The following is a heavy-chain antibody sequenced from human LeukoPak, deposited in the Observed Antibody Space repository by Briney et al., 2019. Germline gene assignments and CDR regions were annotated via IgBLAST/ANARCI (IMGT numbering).Heavy chain of an antibody. V-gene: IGHV4-34*01. D-gene: IGHD1-7*01. J-gene: IGHJ6*02. CDR2: INHSGST. Sequence: SETLSLTCTVSGGSISGYYWSWIRQPPGKGLEWIGEINHSGSTNYNPSLKSRVTISVDTSKNQFSLKLSSVTAADTAVYYCARGRISGTTSYGMDVWGQGTTVTVSS. CDR1: GGSISGYY. CDR3: ARGRISGTTSYGMDV.